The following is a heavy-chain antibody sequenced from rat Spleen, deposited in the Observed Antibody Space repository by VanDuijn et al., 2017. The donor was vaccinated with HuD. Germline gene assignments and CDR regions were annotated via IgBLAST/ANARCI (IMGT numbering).Heavy chain of an antibody. J-gene: IGHJ2*01. Sequence: EVQLVESGGGLVQPGRSLKFSCTASGFTFSDYGMAWVRQAPGKGLEWVATITYDGSSTYYRDSVKGRFTISRDNAKSTLYLQMDSLRSEDTATYYCARSPPGSYYSYYFDYWGQGVMVTVSS. CDR1: GFTFSDYG. CDR2: ITYDGSST. D-gene: IGHD1-12*02. CDR3: ARSPPGSYYSYYFDY. V-gene: IGHV5-17*01.